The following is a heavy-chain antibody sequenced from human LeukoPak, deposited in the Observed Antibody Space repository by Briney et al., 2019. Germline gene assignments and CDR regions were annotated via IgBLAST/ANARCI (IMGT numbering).Heavy chain of an antibody. Sequence: SETLSLTCTVSGGSISSYYWSWIRQPPGKGLEWIGYIYYSGSTNYNPSLKSRVTISVDTSKNQFSLKLRSVTAADTAVYYCARSDWNYFPNFDYWGQGTLVTVSS. V-gene: IGHV4-59*01. J-gene: IGHJ4*02. CDR2: IYYSGST. D-gene: IGHD1-7*01. CDR1: GGSISSYY. CDR3: ARSDWNYFPNFDY.